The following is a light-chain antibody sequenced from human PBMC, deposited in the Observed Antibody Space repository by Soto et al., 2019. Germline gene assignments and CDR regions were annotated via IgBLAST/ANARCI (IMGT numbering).Light chain of an antibody. Sequence: EIVLTQSPGTLSLSPGERATLSCRASPSVSSSYLAWYQQKPGQAPRLLIYGASNKATGIPDRFSGSGSGTDFTLTISRLEPEDFAVYYGQQYGGSPPITFGQGTRLEIK. CDR1: PSVSSSY. J-gene: IGKJ5*01. CDR2: GAS. CDR3: QQYGGSPPIT. V-gene: IGKV3-20*01.